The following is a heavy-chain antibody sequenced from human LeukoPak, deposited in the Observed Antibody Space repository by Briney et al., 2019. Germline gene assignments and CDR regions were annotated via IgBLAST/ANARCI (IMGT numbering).Heavy chain of an antibody. CDR2: ISYDGSNK. D-gene: IGHD2-15*01. J-gene: IGHJ4*02. V-gene: IGHV3-30*18. Sequence: GRSLRLSCAASGFTFSSYGMHWVRQAPGKGLEWVAVISYDGSNKYYADSVKGRFTISRDNSKNTLYLQMNGLRAEDTAVYYCAKEADCSGGSCYSGLDYWGQGTLVTVSS. CDR1: GFTFSSYG. CDR3: AKEADCSGGSCYSGLDY.